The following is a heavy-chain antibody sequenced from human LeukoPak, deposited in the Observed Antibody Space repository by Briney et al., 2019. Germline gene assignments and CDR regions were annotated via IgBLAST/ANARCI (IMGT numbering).Heavy chain of an antibody. D-gene: IGHD3-22*01. CDR2: VLHCGST. J-gene: IGHJ4*01. Sequence: PSETLSLTCTVSGGSVSSNNWWSWVRQPPGKGLEWIGEVLHCGSTNSNPSLKSRVTMSIDKSKNQYSLKLTSVTAADTAVYYCATYYDSIGYRFDYWGQGTLVTVSS. CDR1: GGSVSSNNW. V-gene: IGHV4-4*02. CDR3: ATYYDSIGYRFDY.